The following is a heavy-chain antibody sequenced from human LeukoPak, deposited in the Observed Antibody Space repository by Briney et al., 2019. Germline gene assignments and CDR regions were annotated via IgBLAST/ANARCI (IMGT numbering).Heavy chain of an antibody. CDR2: IYYSGST. CDR1: GGSISSYY. Sequence: NPSETLSLTCTVSGGSISSYYWSWIRQPPGKGLEWIGYIYYSGSTNYNPSLKSRVTISVDTSKNQFSLKLSSVTAADTAVYYCARDPGPPAMVTFGFDPWGQGTLVTVSS. J-gene: IGHJ5*02. V-gene: IGHV4-59*01. CDR3: ARDPGPPAMVTFGFDP. D-gene: IGHD5-18*01.